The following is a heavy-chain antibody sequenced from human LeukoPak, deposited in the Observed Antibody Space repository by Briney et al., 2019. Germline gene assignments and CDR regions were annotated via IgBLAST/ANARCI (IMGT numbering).Heavy chain of an antibody. Sequence: PSETLSLTCTVSGGSITSYYWAWIRQPAGKGLEWIGRIDTSGSTKYNPSLESRVSMSIDTSKNQLSLKVRPVTAAGTAVYYCVAYSDSWFEYWGQGALVNVSS. V-gene: IGHV4-4*07. CDR2: IDTSGST. CDR3: VAYSDSWFEY. D-gene: IGHD6-13*01. CDR1: GGSITSYY. J-gene: IGHJ4*02.